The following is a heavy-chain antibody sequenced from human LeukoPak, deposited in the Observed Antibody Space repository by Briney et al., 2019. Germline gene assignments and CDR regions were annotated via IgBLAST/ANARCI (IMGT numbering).Heavy chain of an antibody. J-gene: IGHJ4*02. D-gene: IGHD3-10*01. CDR2: ISDSGAYT. Sequence: PGGSLRLSCAASGFTFTEYGMSWVRQAPGKGLEWISTISDSGAYTYYADFVKGRFTVSRDNSKNMVFLEVNSLRAEDTATYFCAKGRILWFGEQSDFDYWGQGTLVTVSS. V-gene: IGHV3-23*01. CDR3: AKGRILWFGEQSDFDY. CDR1: GFTFTEYG.